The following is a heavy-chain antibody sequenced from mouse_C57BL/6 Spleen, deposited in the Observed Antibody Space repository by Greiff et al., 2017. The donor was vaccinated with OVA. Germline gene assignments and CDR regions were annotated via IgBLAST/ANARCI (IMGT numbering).Heavy chain of an antibody. V-gene: IGHV1-85*01. J-gene: IGHJ4*01. CDR2: VYPRDGST. CDR3: DANWDREAMDD. CDR1: VYTFTSYD. D-gene: IGHD4-1*02. Sequence: QVQLQQSGPELVKPGASVKLSCKASVYTFTSYDINWVKQRPGQGLEWIGRVYPRDGSTKYNEKFKGKATLTVDTSSSTAYMGLHSLASEDSAVYICDANWDREAMDDWGQGTSVTVAS.